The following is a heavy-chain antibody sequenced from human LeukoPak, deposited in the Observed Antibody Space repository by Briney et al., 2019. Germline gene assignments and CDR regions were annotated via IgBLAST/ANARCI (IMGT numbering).Heavy chain of an antibody. CDR1: GGSISSYY. D-gene: IGHD6-13*01. J-gene: IGHJ6*03. V-gene: IGHV4-4*07. CDR3: ATVAAGRDYYMDV. Sequence: SETLSLTCTVSGGSISSYYWSWIWQPAGKGLEWIGRIYTSGSTNYNPSLKSRVTMSVDTSKNQFSLKLSSVTAADTAVYYCATVAAGRDYYMDVWGKGTTVTVSS. CDR2: IYTSGST.